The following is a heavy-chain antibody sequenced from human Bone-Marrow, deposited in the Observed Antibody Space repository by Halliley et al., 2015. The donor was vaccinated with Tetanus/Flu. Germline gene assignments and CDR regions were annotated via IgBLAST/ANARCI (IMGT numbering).Heavy chain of an antibody. J-gene: IGHJ5*02. Sequence: LEWMGRIIPVFALTNYAQKFQGRVPITADKSTSTAYMELSSLRFEDTAVYYCARSIQNWFAPWGQGTQVTVSS. CDR2: IIPVFALT. D-gene: IGHD2-21*01. CDR3: ARSIQNWFAP. V-gene: IGHV1-69*02.